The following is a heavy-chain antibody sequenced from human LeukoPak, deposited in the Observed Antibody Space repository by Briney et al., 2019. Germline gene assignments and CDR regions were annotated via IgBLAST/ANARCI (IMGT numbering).Heavy chain of an antibody. J-gene: IGHJ4*02. CDR3: ARDLGTYYYDSSGYYFDY. D-gene: IGHD3-22*01. CDR2: ISSSSSYI. V-gene: IGHV3-21*01. Sequence: GGSLRLSCAASGFTFSSYSMNWVRQAPGKGLEWVSSISSSSSYIYYADSVKGRFTTSRDNAKNSLYLQMNSLRAEDTAVYYCARDLGTYYYDSSGYYFDYWGQGNVVTVSS. CDR1: GFTFSSYS.